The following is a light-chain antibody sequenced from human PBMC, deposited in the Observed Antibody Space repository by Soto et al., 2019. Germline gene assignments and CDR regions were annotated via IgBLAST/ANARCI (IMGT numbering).Light chain of an antibody. CDR3: QHYGGSFT. Sequence: EIVLTQSPGTLSLSPGERATLSCRASESVSSVYLAWYQHKHGQAPRLLIFGASSRATAIPDRFSGSGSGTDFTLNISRLAPEDLAEYYCQHYGGSFTFGQGTRLEIK. V-gene: IGKV3-20*01. CDR2: GAS. J-gene: IGKJ5*01. CDR1: ESVSSVY.